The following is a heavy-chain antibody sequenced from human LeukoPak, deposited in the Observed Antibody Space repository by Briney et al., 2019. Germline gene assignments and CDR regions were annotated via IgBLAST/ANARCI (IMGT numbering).Heavy chain of an antibody. J-gene: IGHJ6*02. CDR1: GYTFTGYY. CDR3: AREEPRYCGGDCYRPLDV. Sequence: ASVKVSCKASGYTFTGYYMHWVRQAPGQGLEWMGIINPSGGSTSYAQKFQGRVTMTRDTSTSTVYMELSSLRSEDTAVYYCAREEPRYCGGDCYRPLDVWGQGTTVTVSS. CDR2: INPSGGST. V-gene: IGHV1-46*01. D-gene: IGHD2-21*02.